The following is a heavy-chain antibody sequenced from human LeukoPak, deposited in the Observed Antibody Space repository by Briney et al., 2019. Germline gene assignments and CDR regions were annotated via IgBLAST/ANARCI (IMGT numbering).Heavy chain of an antibody. CDR3: AKGRGTAVTSAANY. V-gene: IGHV3-23*01. Sequence: GGSLRLSCAASGFTFSSYAMSWVRQAPGKGLEWVSGISGSGDNTYYADSVKDRFSISRDNSKTTVSLQMNSLRGEDTAVYSCAKGRGTAVTSAANYWGQGTLVTVSS. CDR2: ISGSGDNT. CDR1: GFTFSSYA. J-gene: IGHJ4*02. D-gene: IGHD4-17*01.